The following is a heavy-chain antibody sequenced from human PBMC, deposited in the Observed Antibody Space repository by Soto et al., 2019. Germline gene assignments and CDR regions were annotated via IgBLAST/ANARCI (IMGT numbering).Heavy chain of an antibody. CDR3: VMLDNYVTPPPQYV. Sequence: QVQLVQSGDEVKKPGASVKVSCKASGYIFVNYGMAWVRQAPGQGLEWMGWISPYTGNTHAATKSHGRLTITTGTATGTVYTDLASLTSDDTGVYYCVMLDNYVTPPPQYVWVQVITVTVS. CDR1: GYIFVNYG. CDR2: ISPYTGNT. V-gene: IGHV1-18*01. D-gene: IGHD3-16*01. J-gene: IGHJ6*02.